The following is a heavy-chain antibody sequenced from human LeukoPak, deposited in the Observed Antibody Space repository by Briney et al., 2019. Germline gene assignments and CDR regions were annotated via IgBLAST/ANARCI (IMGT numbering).Heavy chain of an antibody. J-gene: IGHJ4*02. V-gene: IGHV4-39*01. D-gene: IGHD4-17*01. CDR2: FYYSGST. CDR1: GGSISSSSYY. CDR3: ARHESSVTTVWSYFDY. Sequence: SETLSLTCPVSGGSISSSSYYWGWIRQPPGKGLEGIGRFYYSGSTYYNPSLRSRVTIFVDTSKNQFSLKLSSVTAADTAVYYCARHESSVTTVWSYFDYWGQGTLVTVSS.